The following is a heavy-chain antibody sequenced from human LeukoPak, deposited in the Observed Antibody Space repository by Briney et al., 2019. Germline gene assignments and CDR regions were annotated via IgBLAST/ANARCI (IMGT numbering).Heavy chain of an antibody. J-gene: IGHJ4*02. CDR1: GYTFTGYY. CDR3: ARNPGEFSSSSLGTLDY. CDR2: INPHNGGT. V-gene: IGHV1-2*02. Sequence: ASVKVSCKASGYTFTGYYMHWVRQAPGQGLEWMGWINPHNGGTHYAQKFQGRVALTRDTSISTAYIDLSSLTSDDTAVYYCARNPGEFSSSSLGTLDYWGLGTLVTVSS. D-gene: IGHD6-6*01.